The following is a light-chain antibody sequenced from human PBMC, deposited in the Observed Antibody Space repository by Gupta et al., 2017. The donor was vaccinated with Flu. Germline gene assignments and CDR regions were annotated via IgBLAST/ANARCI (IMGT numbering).Light chain of an antibody. CDR3: QQCSTWPPT. CDR2: DAS. CDR1: QSVSSF. Sequence: GERATLSCRASQSVSSFLAWYQQKPGQAPRLLIYDASNRATGIPARFGGSGSGTDFTLTISSLEPEDFAVYYCQQCSTWPPTFGPGTKVEIK. J-gene: IGKJ3*01. V-gene: IGKV3-11*01.